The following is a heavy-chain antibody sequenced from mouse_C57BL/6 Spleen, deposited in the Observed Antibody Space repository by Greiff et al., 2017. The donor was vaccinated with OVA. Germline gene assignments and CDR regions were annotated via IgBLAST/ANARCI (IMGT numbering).Heavy chain of an antibody. CDR1: GYAFTNYL. J-gene: IGHJ3*01. CDR3: ARRGLRYDYDVFAY. Sequence: VQLQESGAELVRPGTSVKVSCKASGYAFTNYLIEWVKQRPGQGLEWIGVINPGSGGTNYNEKFKGKATLTADKSSSTAYMQLSSLTSEDSAVYFCARRGLRYDYDVFAYWGQGTLVTVSA. D-gene: IGHD2-4*01. V-gene: IGHV1-54*01. CDR2: INPGSGGT.